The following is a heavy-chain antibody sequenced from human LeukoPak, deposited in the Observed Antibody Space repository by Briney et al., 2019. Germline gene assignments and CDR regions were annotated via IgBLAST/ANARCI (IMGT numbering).Heavy chain of an antibody. CDR3: ARGHQQQLVLGAFDI. D-gene: IGHD6-13*01. J-gene: IGHJ3*02. CDR1: GFTFSSYS. CDR2: ISSSSSYI. V-gene: IGHV3-21*01. Sequence: GGSLRLSCAASGFTFSSYSMNWVRQAPGKGLEWVASISSSSSYIYYADSVKGRFTISRDNAQNSLYLQMNSLRAQDTAVYYCARGHQQQLVLGAFDISGQGTMVTASS.